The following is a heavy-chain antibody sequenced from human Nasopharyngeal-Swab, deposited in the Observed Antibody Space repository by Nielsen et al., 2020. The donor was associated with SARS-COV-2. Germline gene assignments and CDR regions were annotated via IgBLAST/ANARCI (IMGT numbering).Heavy chain of an antibody. CDR2: IYYSGST. CDR3: ARGRIGGVIGNWFDP. Sequence: WIRQPPGKGLEWIGSIYYSGSTYYNPSLKSRVTISVDTSKNQFSLTLSSVTAADTAVYYCARGRIGGVIGNWFDPWGQGTLVTVSS. D-gene: IGHD3-16*02. V-gene: IGHV4-39*07. J-gene: IGHJ5*02.